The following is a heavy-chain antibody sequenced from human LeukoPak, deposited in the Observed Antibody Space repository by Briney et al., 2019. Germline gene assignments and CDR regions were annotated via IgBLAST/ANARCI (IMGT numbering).Heavy chain of an antibody. D-gene: IGHD6-13*01. CDR1: GGSISSSSYY. CDR3: ARDPGSSWYRPYYYYYGMDV. J-gene: IGHJ6*02. Sequence: SETLSLTCTVSGGSISSSSYYWGWIRQPPGKGLEWIGSIYYSGNTYYNPSLKSRVTISVDTSKNQFSLKLSSVTAADTAVYYCARDPGSSWYRPYYYYYGMDVWGQGTTVTVSS. V-gene: IGHV4-39*07. CDR2: IYYSGNT.